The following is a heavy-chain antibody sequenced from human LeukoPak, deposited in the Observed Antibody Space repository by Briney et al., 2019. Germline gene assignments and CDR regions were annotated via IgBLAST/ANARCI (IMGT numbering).Heavy chain of an antibody. CDR2: INSDGSST. D-gene: IGHD3-3*01. CDR3: ARDPGDFWSGYTDNFDY. V-gene: IGHV3-74*01. Sequence: PGGSLRLSCAASGFTFSSYWMHWVRQAPGKGLVWVSRINSDGSSTSYADSVKGRFTISRDNAKNTLYLQMNSLRAEDTAVYHCARDPGDFWSGYTDNFDYWGQGTLVTVSS. CDR1: GFTFSSYW. J-gene: IGHJ4*02.